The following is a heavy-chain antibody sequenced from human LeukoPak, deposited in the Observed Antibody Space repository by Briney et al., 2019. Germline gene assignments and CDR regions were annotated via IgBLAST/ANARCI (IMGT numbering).Heavy chain of an antibody. V-gene: IGHV1-2*02. CDR2: INPDSGGT. CDR3: ATDRPRGTIALSFFDS. Sequence: GASVKVSCKASGYTFTGYFMHWVRQAPGQGLEWMGWINPDSGGTVYAQTFQGRVTMTRDTAISTVYMELSSLTSDATALYYCATDRPRGTIALSFFDSWGQGTLVTVSS. J-gene: IGHJ4*02. CDR1: GYTFTGYF. D-gene: IGHD1-7*01.